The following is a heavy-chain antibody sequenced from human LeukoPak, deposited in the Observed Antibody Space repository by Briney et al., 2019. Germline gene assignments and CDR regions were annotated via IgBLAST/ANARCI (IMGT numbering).Heavy chain of an antibody. CDR2: ISYDRSNE. CDR1: GFTFSSYV. J-gene: IGHJ4*02. D-gene: IGHD6-13*01. V-gene: IGHV3-30*04. Sequence: GGSLRLSCAASGFTFSSYVMHWVRQAPGKGLEWVAIISYDRSNEYYADSVKGRFTISRDNSKNTLYLQMNSLRAEDTAVYYCARFSAAAGTDYWGQGTLVTVSS. CDR3: ARFSAAAGTDY.